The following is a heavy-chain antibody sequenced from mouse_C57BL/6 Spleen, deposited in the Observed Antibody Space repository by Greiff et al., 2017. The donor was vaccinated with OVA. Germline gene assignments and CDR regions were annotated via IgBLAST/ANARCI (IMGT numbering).Heavy chain of an antibody. CDR3: ARITGTFCFDY. J-gene: IGHJ2*01. CDR1: GYTFTSYG. Sequence: QVQLQQSGAELARPGASVKLSCKASGYTFTSYGISWVKQRTGQGLEWIGEIYPRSGTTYYNEKFKGKATLTADKSSSTAYMELRSLTSEDSAVYFCARITGTFCFDYWGQGTTLTVSS. D-gene: IGHD4-1*01. CDR2: IYPRSGTT. V-gene: IGHV1-81*01.